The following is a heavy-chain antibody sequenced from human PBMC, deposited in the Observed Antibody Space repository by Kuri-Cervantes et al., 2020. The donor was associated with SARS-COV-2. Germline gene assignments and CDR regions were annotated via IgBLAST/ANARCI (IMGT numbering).Heavy chain of an antibody. Sequence: GESLKISCAVSGFTFSSYSMSWVRQAPGKGLEWVAVISHDGKNKKCIASGKGRFTISRDNSQNTLYLHMKSLRSEDTAMYYCAKDRFGVHDFWGQGTLVTVSS. D-gene: IGHD2-8*01. CDR2: ISHDGKNK. V-gene: IGHV3-30*18. J-gene: IGHJ4*02. CDR3: AKDRFGVHDF. CDR1: GFTFSSYS.